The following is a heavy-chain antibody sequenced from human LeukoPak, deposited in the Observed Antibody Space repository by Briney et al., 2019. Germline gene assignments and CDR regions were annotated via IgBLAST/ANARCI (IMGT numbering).Heavy chain of an antibody. D-gene: IGHD5-12*01. Sequence: GGSLRLSCAASGFTFSSYSMNWVRPAPGKGLEWVSSISSSSSYIYYADSVKGRFTISRDNAKNSLYLQMNSLRAEDTAVYYCARDSGYDINWFDPWGQGTLVTVSS. CDR3: ARDSGYDINWFDP. V-gene: IGHV3-21*01. CDR1: GFTFSSYS. J-gene: IGHJ5*02. CDR2: ISSSSSYI.